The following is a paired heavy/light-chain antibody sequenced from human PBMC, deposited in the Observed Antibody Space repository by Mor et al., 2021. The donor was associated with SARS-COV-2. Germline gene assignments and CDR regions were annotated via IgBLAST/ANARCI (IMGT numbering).Heavy chain of an antibody. D-gene: IGHD2-8*02. J-gene: IGHJ4*02. CDR3: ARPLIGAPGASESSFDY. Sequence: QVHLVQSGAEVKKPGASVKVSCRASGYTFSSYTMHWVRQAPGQRLEWMGWVNPVNGRTKFSQNFQGRVTITWDTSANTAYMALSSLRSEDTAVYFCARPLIGAPGASESSFDYWGQGTLVTVSS. V-gene: IGHV1-3*01. CDR2: VNPVNGRT. CDR1: GYTFSSYT.
Light chain of an antibody. Sequence: EIVLTQSPATLSLSPGERATLSCRASQSVSSYVAWYQQKPGQAPRLLIYDAFNRATGIPARYSGSGSGTDFTLTISSLEPEDFAVYYCQQRGNWPITFGQGTRLEIK. J-gene: IGKJ5*01. CDR3: QQRGNWPIT. V-gene: IGKV3-11*01. CDR1: QSVSSY. CDR2: DAF.